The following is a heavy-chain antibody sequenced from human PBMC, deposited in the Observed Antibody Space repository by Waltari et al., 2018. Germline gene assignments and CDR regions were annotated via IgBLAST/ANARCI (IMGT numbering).Heavy chain of an antibody. D-gene: IGHD1-1*01. Sequence: EEQLSESGGGLVQPGGSLRLSCAASGFTFKDFDMTWVRQAPGKGLEWVSNINSYGSDTQYADFVRGRFTMSRDNSRGTVSLQMNGLRAADTAVYYCVKVMGDLGTKYGLDVWGRGTTVTVSS. J-gene: IGHJ6*01. CDR3: VKVMGDLGTKYGLDV. CDR2: INSYGSDT. CDR1: GFTFKDFD. V-gene: IGHV3-23*05.